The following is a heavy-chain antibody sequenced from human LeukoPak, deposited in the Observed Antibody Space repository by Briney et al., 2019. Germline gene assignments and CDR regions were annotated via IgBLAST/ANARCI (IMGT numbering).Heavy chain of an antibody. J-gene: IGHJ4*02. V-gene: IGHV4-59*01. CDR2: IYYSGST. D-gene: IGHD3-10*01. Sequence: SETLSLTCTVSGGSISSYYWSWIRQPPGKGLEWIGYIYYSGSTNYNPSLKSRVTISVDTSKNQFSLKLSSVTAADTAVYYCARFGLGDYFDYWGQGPLVTVSS. CDR3: ARFGLGDYFDY. CDR1: GGSISSYY.